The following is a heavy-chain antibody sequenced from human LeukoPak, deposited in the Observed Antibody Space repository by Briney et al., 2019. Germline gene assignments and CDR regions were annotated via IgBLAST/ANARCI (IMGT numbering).Heavy chain of an antibody. D-gene: IGHD3-10*01. J-gene: IGHJ4*02. CDR3: ATNYGSGSYYILVY. Sequence: KPSETLSLTCAVSGYSISSGYFWGWIRQPPGKGLEWIGSIYHSGSTYHNPSLKSRVTISLNTSKNQFSLKLSSVTAADTAVYYCATNYGSGSYYILVYWGQGTLVTVSS. CDR1: GYSISSGYF. V-gene: IGHV4-38-2*01. CDR2: IYHSGST.